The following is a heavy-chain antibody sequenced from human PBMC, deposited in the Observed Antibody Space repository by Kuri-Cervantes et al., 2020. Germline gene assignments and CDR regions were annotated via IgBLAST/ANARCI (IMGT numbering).Heavy chain of an antibody. J-gene: IGHJ2*01. CDR1: GFPFRTYE. CDR3: ATLRGFTDYGDFYWYFDL. Sequence: GESLKISCAASGFPFRTYEMHWVRQAPGKGLEWVSYISSSGSTKYYANSVRGRFTISRDNAKNSLYLQMNSLGVEDTAVYYCATLRGFTDYGDFYWYFDLWGRGTLVTVSS. D-gene: IGHD4-17*01. CDR2: ISSSGSTK. V-gene: IGHV3-48*03.